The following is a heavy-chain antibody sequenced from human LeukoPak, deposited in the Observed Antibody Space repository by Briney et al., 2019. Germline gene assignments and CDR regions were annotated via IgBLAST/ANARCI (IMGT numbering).Heavy chain of an antibody. V-gene: IGHV4-34*01. CDR1: GGSFSGYY. CDR2: INHSGST. CDR3: AVRAIFGVVISDY. D-gene: IGHD3-3*01. J-gene: IGHJ4*02. Sequence: WETLSLTCAVYGGSFSGYYWSWIRQPPGKGLEWIGEINHSGSTNYNPSLKSRVTISVDTSKNQFSLKLSSVTAADTAVYYCAVRAIFGVVISDYWGQGTLVTVSS.